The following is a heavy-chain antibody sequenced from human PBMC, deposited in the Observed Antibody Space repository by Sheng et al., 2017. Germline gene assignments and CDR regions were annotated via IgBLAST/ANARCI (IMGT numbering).Heavy chain of an antibody. CDR1: GGTFDSYA. Sequence: QVQLVQSGTEVKKPGSSVKVSCKASGGTFDSYAFSWVRQAPGQGLEWMGGFIPIFGSANYAQRFQDRVTITVDKSSTTAYMELVSLSSEDTAVYYCAREYCSSTSCSPHGMDVWDQGP. V-gene: IGHV1-69*06. J-gene: IGHJ6*02. CDR3: AREYCSSTSCSPHGMDV. D-gene: IGHD2-2*01. CDR2: FIPIFGSA.